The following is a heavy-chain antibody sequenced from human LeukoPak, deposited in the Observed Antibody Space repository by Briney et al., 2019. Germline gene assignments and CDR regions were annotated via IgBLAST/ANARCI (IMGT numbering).Heavy chain of an antibody. J-gene: IGHJ4*02. D-gene: IGHD3-3*01. CDR2: IYYSGST. Sequence: GSLRLSCAASGFIVSSNYMSWVRQAPGKGLEWIGSIYYSGSTYYNPSLKSRVTISVDTSKNQFSLKLSSVTAADTAVYYCARAQTNDYDFWSGYSGGFDYWGQGTLVTVSS. V-gene: IGHV4-39*01. CDR1: GFIVSSNY. CDR3: ARAQTNDYDFWSGYSGGFDY.